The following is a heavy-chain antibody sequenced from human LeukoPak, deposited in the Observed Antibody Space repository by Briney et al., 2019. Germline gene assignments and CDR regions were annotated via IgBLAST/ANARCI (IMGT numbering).Heavy chain of an antibody. Sequence: PGGSLRLSCAASGFTFSSYAMHWVRQAPGKGLEWVSSISSSSSYIYYVDSVKGRFTISRDNAKNSLYLQMNSLRAEDTAVYYCARDLGRFGTPAPISDYWGQGTLVTVSS. CDR3: ARDLGRFGTPAPISDY. D-gene: IGHD3-16*01. V-gene: IGHV3-21*01. CDR1: GFTFSSYA. J-gene: IGHJ4*02. CDR2: ISSSSSYI.